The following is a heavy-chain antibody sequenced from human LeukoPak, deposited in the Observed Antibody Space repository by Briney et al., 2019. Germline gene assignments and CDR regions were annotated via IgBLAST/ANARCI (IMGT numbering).Heavy chain of an antibody. CDR3: AKDLYRGGVATIRD. V-gene: IGHV3-33*06. CDR1: GFTFSSNG. J-gene: IGHJ4*02. CDR2: IWYDGSNK. D-gene: IGHD5-12*01. Sequence: PGRSLRLSCAASGFTFSSNGMHWVRQAPGKGLEWVAVIWYDGSNKYYADSVKGRFTISRDNSKNTLYLQMNSLRAEGTAVYYCAKDLYRGGVATIRDWGQGTLVTVSS.